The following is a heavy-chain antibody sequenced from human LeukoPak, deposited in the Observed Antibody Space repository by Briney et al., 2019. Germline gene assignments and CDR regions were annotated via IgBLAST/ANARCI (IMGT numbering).Heavy chain of an antibody. CDR1: GYSISSGYY. J-gene: IGHJ3*02. V-gene: IGHV4-38-2*02. Sequence: PSETLSLTCTVSGYSISSGYYWGWIRQPPGKGLEWIGSIYHSGSTYYNPSLKSRVTISVDTSKNQFSLKLSSVTAADTAVYYCARDLGQWERMDAFDIWGQGTMVTVSS. CDR3: ARDLGQWERMDAFDI. CDR2: IYHSGST. D-gene: IGHD1-26*01.